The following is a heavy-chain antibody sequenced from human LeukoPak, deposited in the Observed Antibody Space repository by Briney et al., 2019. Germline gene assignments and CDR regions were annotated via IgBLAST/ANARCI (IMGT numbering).Heavy chain of an antibody. D-gene: IGHD3-9*01. J-gene: IGHJ6*03. CDR2: INPSGGST. Sequence: ASVKVSCKASGYTFTSYYMHWVRQAPGQGLEWMGIINPSGGSTSYAQKFQGRVTMTRDMSTSTVYMELSSLRSEDTAVYYCARGDAGGYDILTQRYYYYMDVWGKGTTVTVSS. CDR3: ARGDAGGYDILTQRYYYYMDV. CDR1: GYTFTSYY. V-gene: IGHV1-46*01.